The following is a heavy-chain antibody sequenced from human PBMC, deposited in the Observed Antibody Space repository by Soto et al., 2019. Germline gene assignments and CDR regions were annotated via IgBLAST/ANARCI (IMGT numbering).Heavy chain of an antibody. D-gene: IGHD2-2*01. V-gene: IGHV3-23*01. CDR3: AKDRDIVVVPAPYYMDV. J-gene: IGHJ6*03. Sequence: GSLRLSCAASGFTFSSYAMGWVRQAPGKGLEWVSAISGSGGSTYYADSVKGRFTISRDNSKNTLYLQMNSLRAEDTAVYYCAKDRDIVVVPAPYYMDVWGKGTTVTVSS. CDR2: ISGSGGST. CDR1: GFTFSSYA.